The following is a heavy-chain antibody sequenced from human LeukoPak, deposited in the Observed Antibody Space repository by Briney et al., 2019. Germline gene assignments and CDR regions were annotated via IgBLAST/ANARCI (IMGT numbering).Heavy chain of an antibody. Sequence: GGSLRLSCAASGFTFSSYSMNWVRQAPGKGLEWVSSISSSSSYIYYADSVKGRFTISRDNAKNSLYLQMNSLRAEDTAVYYCARDECSGGSCYSGYYAYWGQGTLVTVSS. D-gene: IGHD2-15*01. CDR2: ISSSSSYI. CDR3: ARDECSGGSCYSGYYAY. CDR1: GFTFSSYS. J-gene: IGHJ4*02. V-gene: IGHV3-21*01.